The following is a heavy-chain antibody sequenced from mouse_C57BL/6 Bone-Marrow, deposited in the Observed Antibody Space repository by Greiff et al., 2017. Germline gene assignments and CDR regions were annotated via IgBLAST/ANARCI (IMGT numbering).Heavy chain of an antibody. V-gene: IGHV1-54*01. D-gene: IGHD2-2*01. CDR2: INPGSGGT. CDR1: GYAFTNYL. J-gene: IGHJ2*01. Sequence: QVQLKESGAELVRPGTSVKVSCKASGYAFTNYLIEWVKQRPGQGLEWIGVINPGSGGTNYNEKFKGKATLTADKSSSTAYMQLSSLTSEDSAVYFCARGRSTMVTKYYFDYWGQGTTLTVSS. CDR3: ARGRSTMVTKYYFDY.